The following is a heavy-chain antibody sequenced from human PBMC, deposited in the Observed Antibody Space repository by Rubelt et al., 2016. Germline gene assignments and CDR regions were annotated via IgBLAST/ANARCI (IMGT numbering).Heavy chain of an antibody. V-gene: IGHV3-23*04. CDR2: ISGSDGRT. CDR3: ARDSYDFWSGYPNY. CDR1: GFTFSSYA. J-gene: IGHJ4*02. D-gene: IGHD3-3*01. Sequence: EMQLVESGGGLVQPGGSLRLSCAASGFTFSSYAMSWVRQAPGKGLEWVSAISGSDGRTYYADSVKGRFTISRDNSKNTLYLQMNSLRAEDTAVYYCARDSYDFWSGYPNYWGQGTLVTVSS.